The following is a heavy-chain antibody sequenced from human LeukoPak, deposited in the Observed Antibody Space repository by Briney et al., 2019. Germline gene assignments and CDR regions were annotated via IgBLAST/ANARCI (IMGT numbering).Heavy chain of an antibody. CDR3: ARDYSLDY. D-gene: IGHD4-11*01. J-gene: IGHJ4*02. CDR1: GGSFSGYY. Sequence: SETLSLTCAVYGGSFSGYYWSWIRQPPGKGLEWSGEINHSGSTNYNPSLKSRVTISVDTSKNQFSLKLSSVTAADTAVYYCARDYSLDYWGQGTLVTVSS. V-gene: IGHV4-34*01. CDR2: INHSGST.